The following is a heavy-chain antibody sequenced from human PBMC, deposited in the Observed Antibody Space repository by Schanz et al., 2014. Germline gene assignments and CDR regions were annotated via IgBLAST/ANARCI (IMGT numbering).Heavy chain of an antibody. V-gene: IGHV3-30*18. D-gene: IGHD5-12*01. CDR1: GFTFSKYG. Sequence: QVQLVESGGGLVQPGGSLRLSCAASGFTFSKYGVHWVRQAPGKGLEWVAVISDDGSGKYSADSVKGRFTISRDNSKNMVFLQMTSLRAEDTAVYYCAKEKGGHSGYDLVSWGQGTLLIVSS. J-gene: IGHJ5*02. CDR2: ISDDGSGK. CDR3: AKEKGGHSGYDLVS.